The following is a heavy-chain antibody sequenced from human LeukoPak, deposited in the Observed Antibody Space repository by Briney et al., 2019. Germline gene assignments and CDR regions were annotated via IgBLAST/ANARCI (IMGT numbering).Heavy chain of an antibody. Sequence: SVKVSCKASGGTFSSYAISWVRQAPGQGLEWMGGIIPIFGTANYAQKFQGRVTITADESTSTAYMELSSLRSEDTAVYYCARDRSLATGNFDYWGQGTLVTVSS. D-gene: IGHD1-1*01. CDR1: GGTFSSYA. CDR2: IIPIFGTA. J-gene: IGHJ4*02. V-gene: IGHV1-69*13. CDR3: ARDRSLATGNFDY.